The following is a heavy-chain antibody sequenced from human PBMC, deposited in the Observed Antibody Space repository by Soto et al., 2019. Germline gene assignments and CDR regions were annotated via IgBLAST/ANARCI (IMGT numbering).Heavy chain of an antibody. Sequence: GESLRLSCAASGFTFSSYWMSWVRQAPGKGLEWVANIKQDGSEKYYVDSVKGRFTISRDNAKNSLYLQMDSLRAEDTAVYYCARVPPPRVNYYYYMDVRGKGTTVTVSS. CDR1: GFTFSSYW. V-gene: IGHV3-7*01. D-gene: IGHD3-3*01. CDR3: ARVPPPRVNYYYYMDV. CDR2: IKQDGSEK. J-gene: IGHJ6*03.